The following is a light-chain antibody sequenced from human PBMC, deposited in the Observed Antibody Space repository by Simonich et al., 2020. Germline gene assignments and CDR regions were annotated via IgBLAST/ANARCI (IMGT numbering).Light chain of an antibody. CDR3: QQDNSYSWT. J-gene: IGKJ1*01. Sequence: DIQMTQSPSTLSASVGDRVTITCRASQSISSWLAWYQQKPGKAPKLLIYKASSLESGVPSRFRRSGSGTEFTLTISSLQPDDFATYYCQQDNSYSWTFGQGTKVEIK. CDR1: QSISSW. CDR2: KAS. V-gene: IGKV1-5*03.